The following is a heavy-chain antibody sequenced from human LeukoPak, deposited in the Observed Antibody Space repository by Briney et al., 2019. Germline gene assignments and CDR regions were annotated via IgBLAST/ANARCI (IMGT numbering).Heavy chain of an antibody. J-gene: IGHJ5*02. CDR1: GGSISSGDYY. CDR3: ARESSLHYGSSGYYT. D-gene: IGHD3-22*01. CDR2: IYYSGST. Sequence: SETLSLTCTVSGGSISSGDYYWSWIRQPPGKGLEWIGYIYYSGSTYYNPSLKSRLTISVVTSKNQFSLKLSSVTAADTAVYYCARESSLHYGSSGYYTWGQGTLVTVSS. V-gene: IGHV4-30-4*01.